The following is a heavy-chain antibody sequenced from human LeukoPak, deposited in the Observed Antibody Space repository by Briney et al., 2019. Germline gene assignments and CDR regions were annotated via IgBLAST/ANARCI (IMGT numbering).Heavy chain of an antibody. D-gene: IGHD3-9*01. CDR1: GFTFSTYW. Sequence: GGSLRLSCAASGFTFSTYWMTWVRQAPGKGLAWVANINQGGSEQYYADSVKGRFTISRDNAKNSLYLQMNSLRAEDTAVYYCARAIATGIDFFDLWGQGTLVTVSS. CDR3: ARAIATGIDFFDL. J-gene: IGHJ5*02. V-gene: IGHV3-7*04. CDR2: INQGGSEQ.